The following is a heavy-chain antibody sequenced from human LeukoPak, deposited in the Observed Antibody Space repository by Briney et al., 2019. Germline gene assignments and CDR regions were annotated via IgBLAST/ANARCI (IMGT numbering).Heavy chain of an antibody. CDR2: INHSGST. CDR1: GGSFSGYY. D-gene: IGHD3-10*01. V-gene: IGHV4-34*01. J-gene: IGHJ4*02. CDR3: ARGGDFYGSGIDY. Sequence: SETLSLTCAVYGGSFSGYYWSWIRQPPGKGLEWIGEINHSGSTNYNPSLKSRVTISVDTSKNQFSLKPSSVTAADTAVYYCARGGDFYGSGIDYWGQGTLVTVSS.